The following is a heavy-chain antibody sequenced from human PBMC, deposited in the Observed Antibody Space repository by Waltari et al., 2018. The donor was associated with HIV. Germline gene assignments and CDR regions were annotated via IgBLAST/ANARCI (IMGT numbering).Heavy chain of an antibody. CDR1: GYSISSGYY. J-gene: IGHJ2*01. CDR2: IYHSGST. Sequence: QVQLQESGPGLVKPSETLSLTCAVSGYSISSGYYWGWIRQPPGKGLEWIGSIYHSGSTSYTPALKSRVTISVDTSKNQFSLKLSSVTAADTAVYYCAREDTAMARPYWYFDLWGRGTLVTVSS. D-gene: IGHD5-18*01. V-gene: IGHV4-38-2*02. CDR3: AREDTAMARPYWYFDL.